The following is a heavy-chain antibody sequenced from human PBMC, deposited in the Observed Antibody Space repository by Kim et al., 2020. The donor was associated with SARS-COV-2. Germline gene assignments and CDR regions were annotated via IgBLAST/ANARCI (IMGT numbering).Heavy chain of an antibody. Sequence: GGSLRLSCAASGLTFSNYWMHWVRQAPGKGLVWVSRINSDGSATSYADSVRGRFTISRDDAKNTLYLQMNTLRGEDTAVYYCARRNGGSPYWYFDLWGRSTLVTVSS. CDR1: GLTFSNYW. J-gene: IGHJ2*01. CDR2: INSDGSAT. V-gene: IGHV3-74*01. CDR3: ARRNGGSPYWYFDL. D-gene: IGHD2-15*01.